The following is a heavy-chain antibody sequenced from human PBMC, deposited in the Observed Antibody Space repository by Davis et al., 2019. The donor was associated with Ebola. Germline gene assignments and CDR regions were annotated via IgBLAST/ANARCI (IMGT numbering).Heavy chain of an antibody. CDR2: ISAYNGNT. Sequence: AASVKVSCRASGYTFTRYGISWVRQAPGQGLDWMGWISAYNGNTNYAQNLQGRVTMTTDTSTITAYMEVRSLRSDDPAVYYCARAVTMVLPSGWFDPWGQGTLVTVSS. CDR1: GYTFTRYG. V-gene: IGHV1-18*01. J-gene: IGHJ5*02. D-gene: IGHD3-10*01. CDR3: ARAVTMVLPSGWFDP.